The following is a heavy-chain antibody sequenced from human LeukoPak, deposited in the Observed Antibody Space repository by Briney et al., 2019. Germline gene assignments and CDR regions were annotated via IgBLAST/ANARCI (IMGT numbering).Heavy chain of an antibody. CDR3: TGGLTGYYGYFDY. V-gene: IGHV3-33*01. CDR1: GFTFSNYG. Sequence: GRSLTLSCAASGFTFSNYGMHWVRQAPGKGLEWVALIWYDGTKKYYADSVKGRFTVSRDNSEKTLYLQMNSLRAEDTAVYYCTGGLTGYYGYFDYWGQGTLVTVSS. CDR2: IWYDGTKK. J-gene: IGHJ4*02. D-gene: IGHD3-9*01.